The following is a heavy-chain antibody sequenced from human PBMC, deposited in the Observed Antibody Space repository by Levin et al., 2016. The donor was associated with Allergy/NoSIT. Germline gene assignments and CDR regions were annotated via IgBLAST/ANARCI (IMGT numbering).Heavy chain of an antibody. J-gene: IGHJ1*01. CDR3: ASIAAADAAEYFQH. V-gene: IGHV5-10-1*01. CDR1: GYSFTSYW. Sequence: GGSLRLSCKGSGYSFTSYWISWVRQMPGKGLEWMGRIDPSDSYTNYSPSFQGHVTISADKSISTAYLQWSSLKASYTAMYYCASIAAADAAEYFQHWGQGTLVTVSS. CDR2: IDPSDSYT. D-gene: IGHD6-13*01.